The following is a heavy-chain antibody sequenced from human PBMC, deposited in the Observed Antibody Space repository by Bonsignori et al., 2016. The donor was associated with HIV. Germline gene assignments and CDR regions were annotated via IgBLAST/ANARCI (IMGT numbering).Heavy chain of an antibody. J-gene: IGHJ3*02. CDR3: ARESPYYDFWSGYYNGAFDI. V-gene: IGHV3-7*01. Sequence: GGSLRLSCAASGFTFSSYWMSWVRQAPGKGLEWVANIKQDGSEKYYVDSVKGRFTISRDNAKNSLYLQMNSLRAEDTAVYYCARESPYYDFWSGYYNGAFDIWGQGTMVTVSS. CDR2: IKQDGSEK. D-gene: IGHD3-3*01. CDR1: GFTFSSYW.